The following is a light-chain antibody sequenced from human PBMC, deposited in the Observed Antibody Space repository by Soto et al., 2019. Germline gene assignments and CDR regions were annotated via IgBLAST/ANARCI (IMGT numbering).Light chain of an antibody. CDR3: QQYGSSWWA. Sequence: EIVMTQSPATLSVSPGERATLSCRASQSVSSNLAWYQQKPGQAPRLLIYGASTRATGIPARFSGSGSGTDFTLTISSLEPEDSAVYHCQQYGSSWWAFGHGTKVEI. CDR1: QSVSSN. V-gene: IGKV3-15*01. CDR2: GAS. J-gene: IGKJ1*01.